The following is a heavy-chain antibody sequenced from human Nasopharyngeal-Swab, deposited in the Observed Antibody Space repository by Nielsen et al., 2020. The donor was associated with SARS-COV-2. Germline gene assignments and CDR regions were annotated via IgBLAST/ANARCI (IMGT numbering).Heavy chain of an antibody. J-gene: IGHJ4*02. D-gene: IGHD4-17*01. Sequence: LKISCAASGFTFRSYGMHWVRQARGKGLEWVAVIWYDGSNKYYADSVKGRFTISRDNSKNTLYLQMNSLRAEDTAVYYCAIERTVTTTVYFDYWGQGTLVTVSS. V-gene: IGHV3-33*01. CDR1: GFTFRSYG. CDR2: IWYDGSNK. CDR3: AIERTVTTTVYFDY.